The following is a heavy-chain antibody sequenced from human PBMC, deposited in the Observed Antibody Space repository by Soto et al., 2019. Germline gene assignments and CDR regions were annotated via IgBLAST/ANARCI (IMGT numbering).Heavy chain of an antibody. J-gene: IGHJ4*02. CDR2: ISQSGST. Sequence: QVQLQQWGAGLLKPSETLSLTCAVYGQSFSGHTWSWIRQSPGKGLEWIGEISQSGSTYYNPSLKTRVTISGDTFKNPFSPTINSVDGGDKGVFYWARGSGIGVIPGELEDVHYDYWGQGTLVSVSS. CDR3: ARGSGIGVIPGELEDVHYDY. D-gene: IGHD2-2*01. CDR1: GQSFSGHT. V-gene: IGHV4-34*01.